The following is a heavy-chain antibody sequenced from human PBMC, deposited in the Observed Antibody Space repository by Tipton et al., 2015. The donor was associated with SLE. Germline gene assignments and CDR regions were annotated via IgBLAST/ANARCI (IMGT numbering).Heavy chain of an antibody. V-gene: IGHV3-30*04. CDR3: ARAAELGVFYSHYYLDV. Sequence: SLRLSCAASGLTSRNYNMHWVRQAPGKGLEWVAVISYDGSNKFYADSVKGRFTISRDTSKNTLDLQMNSLRDEDTAVYYCARAAELGVFYSHYYLDVWGKGTTVSVSS. CDR1: GLTSRNYN. D-gene: IGHD1-26*01. CDR2: ISYDGSNK. J-gene: IGHJ6*03.